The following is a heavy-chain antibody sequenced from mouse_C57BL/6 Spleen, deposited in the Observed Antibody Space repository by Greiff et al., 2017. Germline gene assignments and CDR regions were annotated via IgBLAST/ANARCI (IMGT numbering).Heavy chain of an antibody. CDR3: ARTGGNYGDWYFDV. Sequence: VQLQQSGPGLVQPSQSLSITCTVSGFSLTSYGVHWVRQSPGKGLEWLGVLWSGGSTDYNAAFISRLSISKDNSKSQVFFKRNSLQADDTAIYYCARTGGNYGDWYFDVWGTGTTVTVSS. D-gene: IGHD2-1*01. CDR1: GFSLTSYG. CDR2: LWSGGST. V-gene: IGHV2-2*01. J-gene: IGHJ1*03.